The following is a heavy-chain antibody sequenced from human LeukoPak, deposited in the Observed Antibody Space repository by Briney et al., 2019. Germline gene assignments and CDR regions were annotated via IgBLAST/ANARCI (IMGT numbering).Heavy chain of an antibody. CDR1: GYTFTSYD. Sequence: ASVKVSCKASGYTFTSYDINWVRQATGQGLEWMGWMNPNSGNTGYAQKFQGRVTITRNTSISTAYMELSSLRSEDTAVYYCARGPRGSGSYYYYYYYMDVWGKGTTVTVSS. D-gene: IGHD3-10*01. CDR2: MNPNSGNT. CDR3: ARGPRGSGSYYYYYYYMDV. J-gene: IGHJ6*03. V-gene: IGHV1-8*03.